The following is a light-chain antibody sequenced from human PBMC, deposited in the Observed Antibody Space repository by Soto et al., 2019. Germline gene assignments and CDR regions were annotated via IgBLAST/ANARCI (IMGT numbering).Light chain of an antibody. V-gene: IGLV3-21*04. J-gene: IGLJ2*01. CDR2: YDS. Sequence: SYELTQSPSVSVAPGRTARIACEGNNIGTKSVHWYQQRPGQAPVVVVYYDSDRPSGIPERFSGSNPGNTATLTISSVEAGDEADYYCQVWDTSTFHPIFGGGTKLTVL. CDR1: NIGTKS. CDR3: QVWDTSTFHPI.